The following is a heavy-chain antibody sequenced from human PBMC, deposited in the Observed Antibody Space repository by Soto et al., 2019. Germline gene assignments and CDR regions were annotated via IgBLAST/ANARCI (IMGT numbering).Heavy chain of an antibody. CDR3: ARGSGWYQGALAI. Sequence: ASVKVSCKASGYTFTSYAMHWVRQAPGQRLEWMGWINAGNGNTKYSQKFQGRVTITRDTSASTAYMELSSLRSEDTAVYYCARGSGWYQGALAIWGQGTMVTVSS. J-gene: IGHJ3*02. CDR1: GYTFTSYA. CDR2: INAGNGNT. V-gene: IGHV1-3*01. D-gene: IGHD6-19*01.